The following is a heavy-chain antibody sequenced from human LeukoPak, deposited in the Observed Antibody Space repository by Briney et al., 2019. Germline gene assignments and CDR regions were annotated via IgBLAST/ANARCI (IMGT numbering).Heavy chain of an antibody. J-gene: IGHJ4*02. CDR2: IYHSGST. CDR3: ASRNLSSSFDY. V-gene: IGHV4-38-2*02. CDR1: GYSISSGYY. Sequence: SQTLSLTCTVSGYSISSGYYWGWIRQPPGKGLEWIGSIYHSGSTYYNPSLKSRVTISVDTSKNQFSLKLSSVTAADTAVYYCASRNLSSSFDYWGQGTLVTVSS. D-gene: IGHD6-6*01.